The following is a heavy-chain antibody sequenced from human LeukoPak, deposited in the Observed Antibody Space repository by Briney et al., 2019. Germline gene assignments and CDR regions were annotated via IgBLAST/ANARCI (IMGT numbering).Heavy chain of an antibody. Sequence: ASVKVSCKASGYTFTAYCVHWVRQAPGQGLEWMGWINPNSGGTNYAQKFQGRVTMTRDTSISTAYMELSSLRSDDTAVYYCARGDHYDVLTGFQTPSHLSDYWGQGTLVTVSS. D-gene: IGHD3-9*01. V-gene: IGHV1-2*02. J-gene: IGHJ4*02. CDR2: INPNSGGT. CDR3: ARGDHYDVLTGFQTPSHLSDY. CDR1: GYTFTAYC.